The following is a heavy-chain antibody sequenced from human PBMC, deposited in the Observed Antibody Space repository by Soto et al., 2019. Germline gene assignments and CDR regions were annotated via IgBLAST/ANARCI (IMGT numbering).Heavy chain of an antibody. J-gene: IGHJ6*02. CDR1: GFTFSSYA. CDR2: ISGSGGST. CDR3: AKGRGTITRYFGMDV. Sequence: EVQLLASGGGLVQPGGSLRLLCAASGFTFSSYAMSWVRQAPGKGLEWVSDISGSGGSTYYADSVKGRFTISRDNSKSTLYLQMNSLRAEDTAIYFCAKGRGTITRYFGMDVWGQGTTVTVSS. V-gene: IGHV3-23*01. D-gene: IGHD1-20*01.